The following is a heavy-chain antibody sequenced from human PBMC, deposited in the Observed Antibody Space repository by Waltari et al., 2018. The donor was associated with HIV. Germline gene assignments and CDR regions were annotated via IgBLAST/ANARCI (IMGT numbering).Heavy chain of an antibody. D-gene: IGHD3-10*01. J-gene: IGHJ5*02. V-gene: IGHV1-2*02. CDR3: ARSYYGSGNWFDP. Sequence: QVQLVQSGAEVKKPGASVKVSCKASGYTFTGYYMHWVRQAPGQGLEWMGWINPNSGGTNYAQKGQGRVTMTRDTSISTAYMELSRLRSDDTAVYYCARSYYGSGNWFDPWGQGTLVTVSS. CDR1: GYTFTGYY. CDR2: INPNSGGT.